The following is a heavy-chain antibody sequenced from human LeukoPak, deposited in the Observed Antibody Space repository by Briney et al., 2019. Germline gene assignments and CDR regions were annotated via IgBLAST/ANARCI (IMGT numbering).Heavy chain of an antibody. CDR3: ARLDSSSWTNVGWDY. CDR1: SYSISRGYY. D-gene: IGHD6-13*01. CDR2: NYHSWST. J-gene: IGHJ4*02. V-gene: IGHV4-38-2*01. Sequence: PSETLSLPCGVSSYSISRGYYRGWIRQPPGDGLDWSGSNYHSWSTLYNPSLKSRDTISVDTSKNQFSLKLSSVTAADATVYHGARLDSSSWTNVGWDYWGQGTLVTVSS.